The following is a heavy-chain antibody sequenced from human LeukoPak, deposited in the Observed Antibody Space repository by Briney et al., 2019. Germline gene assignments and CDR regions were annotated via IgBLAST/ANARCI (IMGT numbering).Heavy chain of an antibody. D-gene: IGHD4-17*01. J-gene: IGHJ4*02. CDR1: GGSSSDYY. V-gene: IGHV4-34*01. Sequence: SETLSLTCAVYGGSSSDYYWSWIRQPPGKGLEWIGEINHSGSTNYNPSLKSRVTISVDTSKNQFSLKLSSVTAADTAVYYCARTTVTVSHFDYWGQGTLVTVSS. CDR2: INHSGST. CDR3: ARTTVTVSHFDY.